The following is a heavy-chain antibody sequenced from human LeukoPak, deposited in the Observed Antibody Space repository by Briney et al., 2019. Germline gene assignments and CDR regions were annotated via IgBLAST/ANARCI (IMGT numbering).Heavy chain of an antibody. V-gene: IGHV3-11*05. D-gene: IGHD3-10*01. CDR1: GFIFSDYY. CDR3: ARVGTMVRGVPSHFDY. J-gene: IGHJ4*02. CDR2: ISSTSSYT. Sequence: PGGSLRLSCAASGFIFSDYYMSWIRQAPGKGLEWVSYISSTSSYTSYADSVKGRFTISRDNAKNSLYLQMNSLRAEDTAVYYCARVGTMVRGVPSHFDYWGQGTLVTVSS.